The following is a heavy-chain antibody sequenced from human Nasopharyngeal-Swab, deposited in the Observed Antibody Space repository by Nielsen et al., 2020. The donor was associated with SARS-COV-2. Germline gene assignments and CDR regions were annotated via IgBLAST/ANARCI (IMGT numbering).Heavy chain of an antibody. CDR2: IHYTGST. CDR3: ARRAGLSFDP. Sequence: SETLSLTCTVSGGSISSDNYFWSWIRQRPGKGLEWIGYIHYTGSTTYNPSLKSRVTMSEDTSKNQFSLKLNSVSAADTAVYYCARRAGLSFDPWGQGTLVTVSS. J-gene: IGHJ5*02. V-gene: IGHV4-61*01. D-gene: IGHD3-10*01. CDR1: GGSISSDNYF.